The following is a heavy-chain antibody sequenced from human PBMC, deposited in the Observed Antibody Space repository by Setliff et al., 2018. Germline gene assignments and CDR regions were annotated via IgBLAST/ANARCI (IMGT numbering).Heavy chain of an antibody. CDR3: TRDLDDYVWGSYRYHDY. CDR2: IASKAYGGTT. D-gene: IGHD3-16*02. J-gene: IGHJ4*02. Sequence: LRLSCTASGFTFGDYAMSWVRQAPGKGLEWVGFIASKAYGGTTEYAASVKGRFTISRDDSKTIAYLQMNSLKTEDTAVYYCTRDLDDYVWGSYRYHDYWGQGTLVTVSS. CDR1: GFTFGDYA. V-gene: IGHV3-49*04.